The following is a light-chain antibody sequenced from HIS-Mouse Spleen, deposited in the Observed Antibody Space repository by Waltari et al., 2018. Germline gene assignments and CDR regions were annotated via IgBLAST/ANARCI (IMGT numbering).Light chain of an antibody. V-gene: IGLV3-10*01. CDR2: EES. CDR1: ALPKKY. J-gene: IGLJ2*01. Sequence: SYELTQPPSVSVSPGQTARITCSGDALPKKYAYWYQQKSGQAPVLVIYEESKRPSGIPGRFSGSSSGTMATLTISGAQVEDEADYYCYSTDSSGNHRVFGGGTKLTVL. CDR3: YSTDSSGNHRV.